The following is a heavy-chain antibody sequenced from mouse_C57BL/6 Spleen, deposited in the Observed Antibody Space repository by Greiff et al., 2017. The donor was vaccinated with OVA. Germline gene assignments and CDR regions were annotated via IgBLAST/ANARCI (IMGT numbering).Heavy chain of an antibody. J-gene: IGHJ2*01. CDR2: ISSGGSYT. CDR1: GFTFSSYG. CDR3: ARQEGFYDGYYYFDY. V-gene: IGHV5-6*01. Sequence: EVQLVESGGDLVKPGGSLKLSCAASGFTFSSYGMSWVRQTPDKRLEWVATISSGGSYTYYPDSVKGRFTISRDNANSTLYLQMSSLKSEDTAMYYCARQEGFYDGYYYFDYWGQGTTLTVSS. D-gene: IGHD2-3*01.